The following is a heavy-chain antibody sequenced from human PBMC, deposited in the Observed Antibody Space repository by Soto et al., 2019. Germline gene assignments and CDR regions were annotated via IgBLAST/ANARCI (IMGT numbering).Heavy chain of an antibody. D-gene: IGHD6-19*01. V-gene: IGHV4-59*01. J-gene: IGHJ4*02. CDR2: IFYGGHT. CDR3: ARSPQYSSGWNGGFDY. CDR1: GDFLTTYY. Sequence: ETLSLTCDVSGDFLTTYYWNWIRQSPGKGLEWIGYIFYGGHTNYNPSLRGRATISVDTSKNQFSLKLSSVTAADTAVYYCARSPQYSSGWNGGFDYWGQGTLVTVSS.